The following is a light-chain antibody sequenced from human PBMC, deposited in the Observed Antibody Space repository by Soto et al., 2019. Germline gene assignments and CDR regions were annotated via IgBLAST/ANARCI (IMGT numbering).Light chain of an antibody. V-gene: IGLV1-40*01. J-gene: IGLJ2*01. CDR2: GNN. Sequence: QSVLAQPPSVSGAPGQRVTISCTGSSSNIGTGHDVHWYQQLPGTAPKLLIYGNNNRPSGVPDRFSGSKSGASASLAITGLQTEDDADYYCQSYDSSLSGVVFGGGTKLTVL. CDR3: QSYDSSLSGVV. CDR1: SSNIGTGHD.